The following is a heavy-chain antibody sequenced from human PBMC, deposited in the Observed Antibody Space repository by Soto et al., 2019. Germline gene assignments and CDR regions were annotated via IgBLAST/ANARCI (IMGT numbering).Heavy chain of an antibody. D-gene: IGHD2-15*01. Sequence: QVQLVESGGGVVQPGRSLRLSCAASGFTFSSYGMHWVRQAPGKGLEWVAVISYDGSNKYYADSVKGRFTISRDNSKNTLYLQMNSLRAEDTAVYDCAKDRGRGVLAAPLDYWGQGTLVTVSS. CDR1: GFTFSSYG. CDR3: AKDRGRGVLAAPLDY. CDR2: ISYDGSNK. J-gene: IGHJ4*02. V-gene: IGHV3-30*18.